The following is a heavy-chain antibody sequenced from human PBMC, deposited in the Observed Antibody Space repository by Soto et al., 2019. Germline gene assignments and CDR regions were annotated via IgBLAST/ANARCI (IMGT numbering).Heavy chain of an antibody. CDR2: IYAAGLT. J-gene: IGHJ4*02. CDR3: ARDRVSLTGRGIFES. V-gene: IGHV3-66*01. D-gene: IGHD3-10*01. Sequence: PGGSLRLSCAASGFKVSDNYVSWVRQAPGKALEWVSVIYAAGLTFYADSVKGRFTISRDNSKNTVFLQMDSLRAEDTAVYYCARDRVSLTGRGIFESWGQGTLVTVSS. CDR1: GFKVSDNY.